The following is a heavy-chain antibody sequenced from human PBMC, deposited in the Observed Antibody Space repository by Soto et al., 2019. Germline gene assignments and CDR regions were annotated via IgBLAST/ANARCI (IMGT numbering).Heavy chain of an antibody. Sequence: LRLSCAASGFSFSTYNMNWVRQAPGKGLEWVSSIDASSTHIYYADSVKGRFTISRDNGKSSLYLQMNSLRAEDTAVYYCARPGYYYDSSGYNLYYYYGMDVWGQGTTVTVSS. V-gene: IGHV3-21*01. CDR3: ARPGYYYDSSGYNLYYYYGMDV. D-gene: IGHD3-22*01. CDR1: GFSFSTYN. J-gene: IGHJ6*02. CDR2: IDASSTHI.